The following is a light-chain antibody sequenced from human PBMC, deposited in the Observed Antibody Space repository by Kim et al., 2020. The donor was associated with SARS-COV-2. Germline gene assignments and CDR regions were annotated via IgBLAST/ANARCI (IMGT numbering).Light chain of an antibody. CDR3: QHYIRFPYT. V-gene: IGKV1-5*01. CDR2: QAS. Sequence: DIQMTQSPSTLSASVGDRVSITCRASQIIETYLAWYQQKPGKAPALLIYQASSLHIGVPSRFSGSGSGTEFTLTINSLQPDDFATYYCQHYIRFPYTFGQGIEVDIK. CDR1: QIIETY. J-gene: IGKJ2*01.